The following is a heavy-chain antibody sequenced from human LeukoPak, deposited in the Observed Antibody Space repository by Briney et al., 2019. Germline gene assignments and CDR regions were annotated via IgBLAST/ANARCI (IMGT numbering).Heavy chain of an antibody. V-gene: IGHV3-23*01. Sequence: GGSLRLSCEASGFTFSSYAMSWVRQAPGKGLEWVSSISGSGGSAYYADSVKGRFTISRDNSKNTLYLQMNSLRAEDTAVYYCAKEGYYGSGSYGFDYWGQGTLVTVSS. J-gene: IGHJ4*02. D-gene: IGHD3-10*01. CDR3: AKEGYYGSGSYGFDY. CDR1: GFTFSSYA. CDR2: ISGSGGSA.